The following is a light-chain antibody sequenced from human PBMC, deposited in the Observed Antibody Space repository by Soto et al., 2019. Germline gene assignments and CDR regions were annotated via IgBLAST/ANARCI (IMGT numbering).Light chain of an antibody. Sequence: QSVLTLPASVSGSPGQSITISCTGTSSDIGYYNYVSCYQQYPGKAPKLIIYEVSNRPSGVSNRFSGSKSANTDALTISGLQAEDEADYHCSSYKNGSTVVFGTGTKVTVV. J-gene: IGLJ1*01. CDR2: EVS. CDR3: SSYKNGSTVV. CDR1: SSDIGYYNY. V-gene: IGLV2-14*01.